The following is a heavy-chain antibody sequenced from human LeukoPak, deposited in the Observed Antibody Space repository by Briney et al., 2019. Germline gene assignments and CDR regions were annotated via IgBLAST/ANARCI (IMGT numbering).Heavy chain of an antibody. V-gene: IGHV1-46*01. CDR2: INPSGGST. CDR1: GYTFTSYY. CDR3: ARESGEGYFDY. Sequence: ASVKVPCKASGYTFTSYYMHWVRQAPGQGLEWMGIINPSGGSTGYAQKFQGRVTMTRDTSTSTVYMELSSLRSEDTAVYYCARESGEGYFDYWGQGTLVTVSS. D-gene: IGHD2-21*01. J-gene: IGHJ4*02.